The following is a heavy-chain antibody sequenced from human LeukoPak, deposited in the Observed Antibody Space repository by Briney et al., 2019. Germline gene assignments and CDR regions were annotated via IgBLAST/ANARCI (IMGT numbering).Heavy chain of an antibody. D-gene: IGHD5-18*01. CDR1: GGSFSGYY. J-gene: IGHJ4*02. V-gene: IGHV4-34*01. CDR2: IYYSGST. CDR3: ASGSYGLDY. Sequence: SETLSLTCAVYGGSFSGYYWSWIRQPPGKGLEWIGSIYYSGSTYYNPSLKSRVTISVDTSKNQFSLKLSSVTAADTAVYYCASGSYGLDYWGQGTLVTVSS.